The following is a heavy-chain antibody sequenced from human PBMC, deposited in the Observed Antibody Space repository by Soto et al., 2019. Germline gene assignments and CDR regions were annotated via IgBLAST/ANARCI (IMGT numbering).Heavy chain of an antibody. CDR3: AREGWTGYYFFGL. V-gene: IGHV1-2*02. CDR1: GYTFTNYY. Sequence: ASVKVSCKASGYTFTNYYIHWVRQAPGQGPEWMGRINPNSGDTLYAQKFQGRVTLTRDTSINTAYMDLTRLRSDDRAVYFCAREGWTGYYFFGLWGQGTLVTVSS. CDR2: INPNSGDT. J-gene: IGHJ1*01. D-gene: IGHD3-3*01.